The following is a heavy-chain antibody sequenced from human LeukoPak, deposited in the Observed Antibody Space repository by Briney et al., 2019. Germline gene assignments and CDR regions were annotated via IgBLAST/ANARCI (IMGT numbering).Heavy chain of an antibody. V-gene: IGHV4-61*08. CDR1: GGSISSGGYY. CDR2: IYYSGST. D-gene: IGHD3-10*01. CDR3: ARGYYYGSGSYYHFEGVDY. J-gene: IGHJ4*02. Sequence: PSQTLSLTCTVSGGSISSGGYYWSWIRQHPGKGLEWIGYIYYSGSTNYNPSLKSRVTISVDTSKNQFSLKLSSVTAADTAVYYCARGYYYGSGSYYHFEGVDYWGQGTLVTVSS.